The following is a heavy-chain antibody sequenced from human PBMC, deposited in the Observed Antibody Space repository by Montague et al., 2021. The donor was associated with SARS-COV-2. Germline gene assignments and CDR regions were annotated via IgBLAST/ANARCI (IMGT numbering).Heavy chain of an antibody. V-gene: IGHV4-61*02. CDR3: ARAHSGSGAHLDN. D-gene: IGHD5-12*01. J-gene: IGHJ4*02. Sequence: TLSLTCTVSGGSISSGSYDWSWIRQPAGKGLEWIGRIYTSGTTDYSFSLKSRVTISVDTSKNQFSLKLTSVTAADTSDYDCARAHSGSGAHLDNWGQGSLVTVSS. CDR2: IYTSGTT. CDR1: GGSISSGSYD.